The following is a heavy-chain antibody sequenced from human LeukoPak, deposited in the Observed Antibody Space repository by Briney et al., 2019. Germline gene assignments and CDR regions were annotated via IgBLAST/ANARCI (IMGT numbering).Heavy chain of an antibody. CDR3: ARAFRLLDY. V-gene: IGHV3-7*01. CDR1: GFTFINYW. Sequence: GPLRLSFVASGFTFINYWMTWVRQAPGKGPEWVANINEDGSDNYYEDAVQGGVTISRDNAKNSLYLQMNSLRAEDTAVYYCARAFRLLDYWGQGTLVTVSS. J-gene: IGHJ4*02. CDR2: INEDGSDN. D-gene: IGHD5-12*01.